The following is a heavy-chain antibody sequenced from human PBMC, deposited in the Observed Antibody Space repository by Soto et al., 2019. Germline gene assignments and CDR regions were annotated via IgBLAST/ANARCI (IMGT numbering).Heavy chain of an antibody. D-gene: IGHD6-25*01. Sequence: QVRLVQSEAEVKKPGSSVKVSCKASGVTFTTYAYNWVRQAPGRGLEWVGGIFGVSGEGRYAQQFRDRVTVTADKCTSTTYLDLSSLTAEDTAVYYCAVLPQSGTYFKYDFWGQGTVVTDYS. CDR1: GVTFTTYA. CDR2: IFGVSGEG. V-gene: IGHV1-69*06. J-gene: IGHJ4*02. CDR3: AVLPQSGTYFKYDF.